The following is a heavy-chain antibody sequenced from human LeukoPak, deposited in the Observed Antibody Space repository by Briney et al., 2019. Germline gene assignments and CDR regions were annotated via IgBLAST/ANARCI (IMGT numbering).Heavy chain of an antibody. CDR2: IGKTGRDM. Sequence: GGSLRLSCAASGSSFSTSTMNWVRQAPGKGLEWISSIGKTGRDMYYANSVRGRFTISRDNAKNSLFLVMDSLRVEDTSVYYCVRGDNRDYWGQGTLVTVSS. CDR3: VRGDNRDY. J-gene: IGHJ4*02. D-gene: IGHD1-14*01. CDR1: GSSFSTST. V-gene: IGHV3-21*01.